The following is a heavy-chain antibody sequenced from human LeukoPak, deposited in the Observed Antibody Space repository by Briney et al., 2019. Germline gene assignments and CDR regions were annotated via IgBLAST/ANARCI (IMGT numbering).Heavy chain of an antibody. V-gene: IGHV3-30*18. J-gene: IGHJ6*04. CDR2: ISYDGSNK. Sequence: PVGSVRVSCAASGFTFSSYGMHWVRQAPGKGLEWVGVISYDGSNKYYADSVKGRFTISRDNSKNTLYLQMNSLRAEDTAVYYCAKADYGDYPYYYCGMDVGGKGTTVTVSS. D-gene: IGHD4-17*01. CDR3: AKADYGDYPYYYCGMDV. CDR1: GFTFSSYG.